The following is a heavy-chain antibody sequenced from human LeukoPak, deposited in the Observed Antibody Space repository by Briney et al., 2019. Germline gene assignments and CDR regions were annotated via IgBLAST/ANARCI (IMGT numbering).Heavy chain of an antibody. CDR2: ISSSSSYI. CDR1: GFTFSSYS. V-gene: IGHV3-21*04. D-gene: IGHD3-10*01. CDR3: AKLLGGPLLWFGETTDY. J-gene: IGHJ4*02. Sequence: PGGSLRLSCAASGFTFSSYSMNWVRQAPGKGLEWVSSISSSSSYIYYADSVKGRFTISRDNAKNSLYLQMNSLRAEDTAVYYCAKLLGGPLLWFGETTDYWGQGTLVTVSS.